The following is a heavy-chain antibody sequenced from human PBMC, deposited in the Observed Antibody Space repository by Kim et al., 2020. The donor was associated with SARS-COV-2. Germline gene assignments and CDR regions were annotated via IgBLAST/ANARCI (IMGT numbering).Heavy chain of an antibody. CDR1: GFNFKDYS. J-gene: IGHJ4*02. CDR2: INSDGRGT. V-gene: IGHV3-43*01. D-gene: IGHD2-21*01. Sequence: GGSLRLSCTASGFNFKDYSMHWVRQAPGKGLEWVSVINSDGRGTFYADSVKGRFTISRDNSRNSLYLQMDSLRAEDTALYYCVREKATLFFDFWGQGTLVTVSS. CDR3: VREKATLFFDF.